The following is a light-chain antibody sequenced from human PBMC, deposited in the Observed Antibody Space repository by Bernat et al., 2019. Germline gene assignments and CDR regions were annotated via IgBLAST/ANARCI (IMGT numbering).Light chain of an antibody. CDR2: GAS. CDR1: QSVSSN. CDR3: QQYNNWPPIT. V-gene: IGKV3-15*01. Sequence: EIVMTQSPATLSVSPGERATLSCRASQSVSSNLAWYQQKPGQAPRLLTYGASTRATCIPARFSGSGSGTEFTLTISSLQSEDFAVYYCQQYNNWPPITFGPGTKVDIK. J-gene: IGKJ3*01.